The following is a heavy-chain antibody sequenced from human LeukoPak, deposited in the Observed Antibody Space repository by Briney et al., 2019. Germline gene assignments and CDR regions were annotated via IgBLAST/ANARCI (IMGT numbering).Heavy chain of an antibody. V-gene: IGHV1-69*05. CDR1: GGTFSSYA. J-gene: IGHJ4*02. Sequence: SVKVSCKASGGTFSSYAISWVRQAPGQGLEWMGGIIPIFGTANYAQKFQGRVTITTDESTGTAYMELSSLRSEDTAVYYCARGGGGVLRYFDWLSRLFDYWGQGTLVTVSS. D-gene: IGHD3-9*01. CDR3: ARGGGGVLRYFDWLSRLFDY. CDR2: IIPIFGTA.